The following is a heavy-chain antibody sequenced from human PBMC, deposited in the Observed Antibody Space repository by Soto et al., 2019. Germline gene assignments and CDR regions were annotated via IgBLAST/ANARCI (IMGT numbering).Heavy chain of an antibody. CDR3: ARVPTTVTHPKSPFLVDRDVKDESLAP. V-gene: IGHV4-59*01. D-gene: IGHD4-17*01. J-gene: IGHJ5*02. CDR1: GGSPSSNY. CDR2: ISDSGNT. Sequence: SETLSLTCSVSGGSPSSNYWSWIRQPPGKGLEWIGCISDSGNTYYNPSLQSRVTISIDTSTNQFLLDLTSVTTADTAVYYCARVPTTVTHPKSPFLVDRDVKDESLAPSGQGTLVTVYS.